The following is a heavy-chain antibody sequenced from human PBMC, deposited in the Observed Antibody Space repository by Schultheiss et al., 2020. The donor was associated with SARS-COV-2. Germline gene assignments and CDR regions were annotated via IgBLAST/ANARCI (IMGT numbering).Heavy chain of an antibody. CDR1: GGSISSYY. V-gene: IGHV4-59*01. CDR3: ARDLGY. J-gene: IGHJ4*02. Sequence: SETLSLTCTVSGGSISSYYWSWIRQPPGKGLEWIGYIYYSGSTNYNPSLKSRVTISVDPSKNQFSLKLSSVTAADTAVYYCARDLGYWGQGTLVTVSS. CDR2: IYYSGST.